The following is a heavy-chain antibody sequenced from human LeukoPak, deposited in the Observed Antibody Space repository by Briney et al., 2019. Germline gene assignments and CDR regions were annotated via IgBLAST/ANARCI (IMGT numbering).Heavy chain of an antibody. CDR1: GGTFSSYA. J-gene: IGHJ5*02. D-gene: IGHD3-22*01. Sequence: SVKVSCKASGGTFSSYAISWVRQAPGQGLEWMGGIIPIFGTANYAQKFQGRVTITADESTSTAYMELSSLRSEDTAVYYCARADRYYDSSGYYGALPWFDPWGQGTLVTVSS. V-gene: IGHV1-69*13. CDR3: ARADRYYDSSGYYGALPWFDP. CDR2: IIPIFGTA.